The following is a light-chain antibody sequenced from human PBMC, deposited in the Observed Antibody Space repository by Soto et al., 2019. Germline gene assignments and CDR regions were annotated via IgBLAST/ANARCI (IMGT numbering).Light chain of an antibody. V-gene: IGKV3-15*01. CDR3: QEYNNWPPLN. J-gene: IGKJ4*01. CDR1: QSVSSN. Sequence: ELVMTQSPNSLALCARDITKKSISASQSVSSNLAWYQQKPGQAPRLLIYGASTRATGIPARFSGSVSGTEFTLTISSLQSEDFAVYYCQEYNNWPPLNFGGGTKVDIK. CDR2: GAS.